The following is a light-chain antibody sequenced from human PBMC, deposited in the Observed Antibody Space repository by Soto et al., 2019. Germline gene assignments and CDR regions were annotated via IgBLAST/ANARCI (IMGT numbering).Light chain of an antibody. CDR1: HSVSSNY. CDR3: QQYGISPT. CDR2: DVS. J-gene: IGKJ1*01. Sequence: EIVLTQSPGTLSLSPGDRATLSCRSSHSVSSNYLAWYQQKPGQAPRLLIYDVSSRATVIPDRFSGSGSGTDFTLTISRLEPEDFAVYYCQQYGISPTFGQGTKVEIK. V-gene: IGKV3-20*01.